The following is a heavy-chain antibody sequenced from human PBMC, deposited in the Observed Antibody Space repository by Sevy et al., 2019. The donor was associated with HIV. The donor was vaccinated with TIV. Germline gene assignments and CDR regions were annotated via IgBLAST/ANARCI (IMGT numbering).Heavy chain of an antibody. CDR2: ISTGGGNI. J-gene: IGHJ4*02. D-gene: IGHD4-4*01. V-gene: IGHV3-48*03. CDR3: ATSRRDDYNYFFDY. Sequence: QLGGPLRLSCVASGITFSRYEMNWVRQAPGKGLQWISYISTGGGNIYYSDSVKGRFSISRDNAKNSVHLQMNSLRAEDTALYYCATSRRDDYNYFFDYWGQGTLVTVSS. CDR1: GITFSRYE.